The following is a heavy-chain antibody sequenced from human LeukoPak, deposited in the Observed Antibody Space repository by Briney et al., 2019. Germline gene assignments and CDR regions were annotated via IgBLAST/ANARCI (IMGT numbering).Heavy chain of an antibody. J-gene: IGHJ5*02. CDR1: GFTFSSYS. CDR2: ISSSSSYI. D-gene: IGHD4-17*01. Sequence: GGSLRLSCAAYGFTFSSYSMNWVRQAPGKGLEWVSSISSSSSYIYYADSVKGRFTISRDNAKTSLYLQMNSLRAEDTAVYYCARDLLSYGENWFDPWGQGTLVTVSS. CDR3: ARDLLSYGENWFDP. V-gene: IGHV3-21*01.